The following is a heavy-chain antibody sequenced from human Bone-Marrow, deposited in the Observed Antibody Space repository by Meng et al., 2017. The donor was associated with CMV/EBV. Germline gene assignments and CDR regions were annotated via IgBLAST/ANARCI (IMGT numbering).Heavy chain of an antibody. Sequence: GESLKISCAASGFKLSSYSMNWVRQAPGKGLEWVSSISTSGNYIYYADSVKGRFTISRDNAKNSLYLQMNSLRAEDTAVYYCARYSGYGRHYYYYYGMDVWGQGTTVTVSS. J-gene: IGHJ6*02. V-gene: IGHV3-21*01. CDR2: ISTSGNYI. CDR3: ARYSGYGRHYYYYYGMDV. D-gene: IGHD5-12*01. CDR1: GFKLSSYS.